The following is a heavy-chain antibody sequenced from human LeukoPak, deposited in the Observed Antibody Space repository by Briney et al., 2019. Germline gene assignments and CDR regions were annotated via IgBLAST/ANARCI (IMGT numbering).Heavy chain of an antibody. J-gene: IGHJ5*02. CDR3: ARGAKLGYCSSTRCPFDP. CDR1: GGSISTYY. D-gene: IGHD2-2*01. V-gene: IGHV4-59*01. Sequence: PSETLSLTCTVSGGSISTYYWSLIRQPPGKGLEWIGCIFYSGSTNYNPSLKSRVTISVDTSKNKFSLKLSSVTAADTAVYYCARGAKLGYCSSTRCPFDPWGQGTLVTVSS. CDR2: IFYSGST.